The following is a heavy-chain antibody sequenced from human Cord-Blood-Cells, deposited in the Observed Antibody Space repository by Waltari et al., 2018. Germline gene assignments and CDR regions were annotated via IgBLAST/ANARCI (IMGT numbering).Heavy chain of an antibody. CDR2: IRSKAYGGTK. J-gene: IGHJ2*01. V-gene: IGHV3-49*05. D-gene: IGHD5-18*01. Sequence: EVQLVESGGGLVKPGRSLRLSCTASGFTFGDYAMSWFRQAPGTGLEWVGFIRSKAYGGTKEFAGFLEGKINISREGSKSNAYPEKNHLKTGETAVVYLNSRRGYSYGYCYFDLWGRGTLVTVSS. CDR1: GFTFGDYA. CDR3: NSRRGYSYGYCYFDL.